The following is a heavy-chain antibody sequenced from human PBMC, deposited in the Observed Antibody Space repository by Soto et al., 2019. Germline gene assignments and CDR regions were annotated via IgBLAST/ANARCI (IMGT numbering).Heavy chain of an antibody. Sequence: SVTLSLTCAVYGGSFSGYYWSWIRQPPGKGLEWIGEINHSGSTNYNPSLKSRVTISVDTSKNQFSLKRSSVTAADTAVYYGARGMSVYSYGLYYYYNGMDVWGQGTTVTVS. D-gene: IGHD5-18*01. CDR2: INHSGST. V-gene: IGHV4-34*01. CDR1: GGSFSGYY. CDR3: ARGMSVYSYGLYYYYNGMDV. J-gene: IGHJ6*02.